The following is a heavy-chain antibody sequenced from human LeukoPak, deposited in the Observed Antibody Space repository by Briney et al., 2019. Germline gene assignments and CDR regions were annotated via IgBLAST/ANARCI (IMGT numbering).Heavy chain of an antibody. CDR1: VFTVSSNY. CDR2: IYSGGST. CDR3: AREGRYYYDSSGYNDFDY. D-gene: IGHD3-22*01. Sequence: GGSLRLSCAASVFTVSSNYMSWVRQAAGKGLEWVSVIYSGGSTYYADSVKGRFTISRDNSKNTLYLQMNSLRAEDTAVYYCAREGRYYYDSSGYNDFDYWGQGTLVTVSS. J-gene: IGHJ4*02. V-gene: IGHV3-53*01.